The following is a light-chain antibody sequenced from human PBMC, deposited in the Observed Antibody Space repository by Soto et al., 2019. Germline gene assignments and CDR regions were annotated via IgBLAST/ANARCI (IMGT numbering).Light chain of an antibody. Sequence: QSALTQPRSVSGSPGQSVTISCTGTSSNVGGYTYVSRYQQHPGIAPQLIIYDVTKRPSGVPDRFSGSKSGNTASLTISGLQAEDEADYYCCSYAGSYSGVFGGGTKLTVL. CDR2: DVT. CDR3: CSYAGSYSGV. J-gene: IGLJ3*02. V-gene: IGLV2-11*01. CDR1: SSNVGGYTY.